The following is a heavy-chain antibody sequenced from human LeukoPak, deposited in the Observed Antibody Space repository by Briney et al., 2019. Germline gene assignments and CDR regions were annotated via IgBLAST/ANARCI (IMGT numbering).Heavy chain of an antibody. V-gene: IGHV3-21*01. CDR3: ARRDCDSIKCRGSNWFDP. Sequence: GGSLRLSCAASGFTFSSYSMNWVRQAPGKGLEWVSSISSSSSSIYYADSVKGRFTISRDNAKNSLYLQMNSLRAEDTAVYYCARRDCDSIKCRGSNWFDPWGQGTLVSVSS. J-gene: IGHJ5*02. CDR2: ISSSSSSI. CDR1: GFTFSSYS. D-gene: IGHD3-22*01.